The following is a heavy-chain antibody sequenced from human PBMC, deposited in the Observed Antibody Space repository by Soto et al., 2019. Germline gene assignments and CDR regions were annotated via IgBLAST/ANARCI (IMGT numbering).Heavy chain of an antibody. CDR3: AKVFEGPYYYYGMDV. CDR2: ISGSGGST. CDR1: GFTFSSYA. J-gene: IGHJ6*02. V-gene: IGHV3-23*01. Sequence: GGSLRLSCAASGFTFSSYAMSWVRQAPGKGLEWVSAISGSGGSTYYADSVKGRFTISRDNSKNTLYLQMNSLRAEDTAVYYCAKVFEGPYYYYGMDVWGQGTTVTVSS. D-gene: IGHD3-16*01.